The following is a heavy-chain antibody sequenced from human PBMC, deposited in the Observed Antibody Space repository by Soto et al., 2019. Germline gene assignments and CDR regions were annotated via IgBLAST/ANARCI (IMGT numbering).Heavy chain of an antibody. Sequence: QVQLVQSGAEVKKPGASVKVSCKASGYTFTSYDINWVRQATGQGLEWMGWMNPNSGNTGYAQKFHVRVTMTRYTSISTAYMELSSLRSEDTAVYYCARGHRGYCSSTSCYPRYYYYYYMDVWGKGTTVTVSS. CDR2: MNPNSGNT. CDR1: GYTFTSYD. D-gene: IGHD2-2*01. J-gene: IGHJ6*03. V-gene: IGHV1-8*01. CDR3: ARGHRGYCSSTSCYPRYYYYYYMDV.